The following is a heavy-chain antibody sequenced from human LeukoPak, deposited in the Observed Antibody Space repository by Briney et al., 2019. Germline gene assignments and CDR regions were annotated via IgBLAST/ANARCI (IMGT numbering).Heavy chain of an antibody. J-gene: IGHJ4*02. D-gene: IGHD3-3*01. CDR3: ARVRSGTWNGYEY. CDR1: GFIFSSYW. Sequence: GGSLRLSCAASGFIFSSYWMHWFRQGPGKGLVWVSRISTGGSSTSYADSVKGRFTISRDNAKNTLYLQMDSLRAEDSAVYYCARVRSGTWNGYEYWGQGTLVTVSS. CDR2: ISTGGSST. V-gene: IGHV3-74*01.